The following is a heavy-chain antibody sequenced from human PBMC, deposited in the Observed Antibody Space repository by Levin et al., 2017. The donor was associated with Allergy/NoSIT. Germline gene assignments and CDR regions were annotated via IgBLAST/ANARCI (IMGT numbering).Heavy chain of an antibody. CDR3: ARINYDLSSGLQRGGWFDP. J-gene: IGHJ5*02. CDR2: ISFDKSFT. V-gene: IGHV3-30-3*01. D-gene: IGHD3-3*01. CDR1: GFMFSRDA. Sequence: QSGESLKISCAASGFMFSRDAMHWVRQSPGKGLEWVAMISFDKSFTNYADSVRGRFTISRDNSKNTLDLQMDSLRVEDTAMYYCARINYDLSSGLQRGGWFDPWGQGTLVTVSS.